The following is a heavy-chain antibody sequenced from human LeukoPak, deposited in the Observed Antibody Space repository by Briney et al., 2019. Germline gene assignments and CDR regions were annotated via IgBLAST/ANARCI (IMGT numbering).Heavy chain of an antibody. J-gene: IGHJ4*02. CDR2: IWYDGSNK. Sequence: GGSLRLSCATFGFTFSTYWMSWVRQAPGKGLEWVAVIWYDGSNKYYADSVKGRFTISRDNSKNTLYLQMNSLRAEDTAVYYCARGFKVETEFDYWGQGTLVTVSS. CDR3: ARGFKVETEFDY. D-gene: IGHD5-24*01. CDR1: GFTFSTYW. V-gene: IGHV3-33*08.